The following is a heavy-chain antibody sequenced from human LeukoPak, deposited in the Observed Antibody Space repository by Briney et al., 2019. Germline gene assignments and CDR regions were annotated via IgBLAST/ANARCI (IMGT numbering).Heavy chain of an antibody. CDR1: GFTFSSYS. CDR2: ISAGSNYI. D-gene: IGHD2-2*01. V-gene: IGHV3-21*01. Sequence: GSLRLSCAASGFTFSSYSMNWVRQAPGKGLEWVSSISAGSNYIYYGDSVKGRFTISRDNAKNSLYLQMSSLRAEDTAVYYCARDASTRCYLCEVDHWGQGTLVTVSS. CDR3: ARDASTRCYLCEVDH. J-gene: IGHJ4*02.